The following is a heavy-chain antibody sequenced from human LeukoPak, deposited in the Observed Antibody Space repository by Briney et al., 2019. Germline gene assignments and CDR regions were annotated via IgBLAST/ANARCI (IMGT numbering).Heavy chain of an antibody. CDR1: GGSISSYY. V-gene: IGHV4-59*01. CDR3: ARESSGDIAAAGTFGY. J-gene: IGHJ4*02. D-gene: IGHD6-13*01. Sequence: SETLSLTCTVSGGSISSYYWSRTRQPPGKGLEWIGYIYYSGSTNYNPSLKSRVTISVDTSKNQFSLKLSSVTAADTAVYYCARESSGDIAAAGTFGYWGQGTLVTVSS. CDR2: IYYSGST.